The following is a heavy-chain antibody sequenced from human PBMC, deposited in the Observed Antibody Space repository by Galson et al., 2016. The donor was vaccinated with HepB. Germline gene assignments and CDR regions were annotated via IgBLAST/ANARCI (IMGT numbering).Heavy chain of an antibody. CDR3: ARTNWNYAWFDP. V-gene: IGHV1-69*13. CDR2: IIPIFGTT. CDR1: GGTFSDDA. Sequence: SVKVSCKASGGTFSDDAFTWVRQAPGQGLEWMGGIIPIFGTTKYAQTFQGTVTITADESTSTAFMKLSNLRSEDTAVYYCARTNWNYAWFDPWGQGTLVTVSS. J-gene: IGHJ5*02. D-gene: IGHD1-7*01.